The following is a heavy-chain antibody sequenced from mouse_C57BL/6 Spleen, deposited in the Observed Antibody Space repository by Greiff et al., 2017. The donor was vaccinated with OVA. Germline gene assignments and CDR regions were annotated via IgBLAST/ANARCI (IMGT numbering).Heavy chain of an antibody. Sequence: QVHVKQSGPELVKPGASVKISCKASGYAFSSSWMNWVKQRPGKGLEWIGRIYPGAGDTNYNGKLKGKAILTADKSSSTAYMQLSSLTSEDSAVYICARGEYYDYDVGCAYWGQGTLVTVSA. CDR1: GYAFSSSW. CDR3: ARGEYYDYDVGCAY. V-gene: IGHV1-82*01. J-gene: IGHJ3*01. D-gene: IGHD2-4*01. CDR2: IYPGAGDT.